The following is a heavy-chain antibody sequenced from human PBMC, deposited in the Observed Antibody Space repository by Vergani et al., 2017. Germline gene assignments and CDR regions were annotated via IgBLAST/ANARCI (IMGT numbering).Heavy chain of an antibody. CDR2: IYYSGST. D-gene: IGHD3-22*01. CDR3: AGGVGFYYASSGYYSGDWYFDL. J-gene: IGHJ2*01. Sequence: QVQLQESGPGLVKPSETLSLTCTVSGGSISSYYWSWIRQPPGKGLEWIGYIYYSGSTNYNPSLKSRGTISVDTSKNQFSLKLSSVTAADTAVYYCAGGVGFYYASSGYYSGDWYFDLWGRGTLVTVSS. V-gene: IGHV4-59*01. CDR1: GGSISSYY.